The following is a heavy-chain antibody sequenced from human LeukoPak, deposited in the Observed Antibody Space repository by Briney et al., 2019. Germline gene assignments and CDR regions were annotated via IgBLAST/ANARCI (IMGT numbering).Heavy chain of an antibody. CDR1: GGTFSSYA. CDR2: IIPIFGTA. Sequence: SVKVSCKASGGTFSSYAISWVRQAPGQGLEWMGGIIPIFGTANYAQKFQGRATITADESTSTAYMELSSLRSEDTAVYYCASRKYYSLHYYYYMDVWGKGTTVTVSS. D-gene: IGHD4-11*01. V-gene: IGHV1-69*13. CDR3: ASRKYYSLHYYYYMDV. J-gene: IGHJ6*03.